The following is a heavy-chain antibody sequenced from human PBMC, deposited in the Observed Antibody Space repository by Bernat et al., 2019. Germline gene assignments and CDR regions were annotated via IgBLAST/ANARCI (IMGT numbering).Heavy chain of an antibody. V-gene: IGHV1-3*01. CDR1: GYTFTSYA. CDR2: ISAYNGNT. D-gene: IGHD5-18*01. Sequence: QVQLVQSGAEVKKPGASVKVSCKASGYTFTSYAMHWVRQAPGQRLEWMGWISAYNGNTNYAQKLQGRVTMTTDTSTSTAYMELRSLRSDDTAVYYCARGSLSVALDTAMVLLYYGMDVWGQGTTVTVSS. CDR3: ARGSLSVALDTAMVLLYYGMDV. J-gene: IGHJ6*02.